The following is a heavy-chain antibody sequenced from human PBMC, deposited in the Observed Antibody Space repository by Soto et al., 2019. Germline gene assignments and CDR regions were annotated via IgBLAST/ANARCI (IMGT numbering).Heavy chain of an antibody. V-gene: IGHV5-51*01. J-gene: IGHJ4*02. CDR1: GYSFPIYW. D-gene: IGHD6-19*01. CDR3: ARVHSSGCSEY. Sequence: GESLKISCKGSGYSFPIYWIGWVRQTPGNGLECMGFIYPGDSDTTYSPSFQGQVTISADKSTSTAFLQWTSLKASDTGMYYCARVHSSGCSEYWGQGTQVTVSS. CDR2: IYPGDSDT.